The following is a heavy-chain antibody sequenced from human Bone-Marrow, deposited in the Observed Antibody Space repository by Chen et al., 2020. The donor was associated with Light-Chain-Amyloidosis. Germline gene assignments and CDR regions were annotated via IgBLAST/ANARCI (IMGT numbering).Heavy chain of an antibody. D-gene: IGHD2-21*01. CDR1: GYTXPNYW. CDR2: IYPDDSDX. V-gene: IGHV5-51*01. CDR3: ARRRDGYNFDY. J-gene: IGHJ4*02. Sequence: LKISXKGPGYTXPNYWIGWVRQMPGKGLEWMGAIYPDDSDXRYXPSXEGXVTISXXXXXXXXXXXXXXXXXXXXXXYYCARRRDGYNFDYWGQGTLVTVSS.